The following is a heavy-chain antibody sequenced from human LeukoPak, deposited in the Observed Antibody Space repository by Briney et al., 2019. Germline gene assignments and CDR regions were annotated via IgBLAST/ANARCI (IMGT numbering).Heavy chain of an antibody. J-gene: IGHJ1*01. D-gene: IGHD3-10*01. CDR1: GYTFTSYG. Sequence: GASVKVSCKASGYTFTSYGISWVRQAPGQGLEWMGWISAYNGNTNYAQKLQGRVTITADESTSTAYMELSSLRSEDTAVYYCARDCYYGSGSYRYFQHWGQGTLVTVSS. CDR2: ISAYNGNT. V-gene: IGHV1-18*01. CDR3: ARDCYYGSGSYRYFQH.